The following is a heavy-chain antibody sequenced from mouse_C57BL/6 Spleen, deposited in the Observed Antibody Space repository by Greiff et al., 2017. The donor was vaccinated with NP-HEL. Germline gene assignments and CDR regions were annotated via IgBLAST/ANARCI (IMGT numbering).Heavy chain of an antibody. J-gene: IGHJ4*01. CDR2: INPYNGGT. V-gene: IGHV1-19*01. D-gene: IGHD1-1*01. Sequence: SGPVLVKPGASVKMSCKASGYTFTDYYMNWVKQSHGKSLEWIGVINPYNGGTSYNQKFKGKATLTVDKSSSTAYMELNSLTSEDSAVYYCAREDTVVTYYYAMDYWGQGTSVTVSS. CDR1: GYTFTDYY. CDR3: AREDTVVTYYYAMDY.